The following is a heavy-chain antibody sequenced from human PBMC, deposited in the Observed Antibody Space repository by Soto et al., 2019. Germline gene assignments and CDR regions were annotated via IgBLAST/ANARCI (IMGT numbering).Heavy chain of an antibody. Sequence: SETLSLTCTVSGASISTDSYYWGWIRQPPGKGLEWIGSVSYSGSTYYSPSLRSRVIVSVDASKTQFSLRLSSVTASDTAIYNCARHLHCTNGVCPYYFDFWGQGLLVTVSS. CDR1: GASISTDSYY. CDR3: ARHLHCTNGVCPYYFDF. V-gene: IGHV4-39*01. CDR2: VSYSGST. D-gene: IGHD2-8*01. J-gene: IGHJ4*02.